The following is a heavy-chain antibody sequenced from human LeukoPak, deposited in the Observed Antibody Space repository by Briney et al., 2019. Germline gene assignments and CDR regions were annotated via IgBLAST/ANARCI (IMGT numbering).Heavy chain of an antibody. CDR1: GFTFSSYA. CDR2: ISGSGGST. V-gene: IGHV3-23*01. Sequence: PGGSLRLSCAASGFTFSSYAMSWVRQAPGKGLEWVSAISGSGGSTYYADSVKGRFTISRDNSKNTLYLQMNSLRAEDTAVYYCAKDHTPWYYYGSGSYRMDDYWGQGTLVTVSS. CDR3: AKDHTPWYYYGSGSYRMDDY. D-gene: IGHD3-10*01. J-gene: IGHJ4*02.